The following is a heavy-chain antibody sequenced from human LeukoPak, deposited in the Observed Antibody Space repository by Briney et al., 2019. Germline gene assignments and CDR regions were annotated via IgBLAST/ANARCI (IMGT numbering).Heavy chain of an antibody. V-gene: IGHV3-48*02. CDR2: ISSSSSAI. D-gene: IGHD2-15*01. CDR3: ASLVGYCSGGSCLRRCYYYGMDV. J-gene: IGHJ6*02. Sequence: GGSLRLSCAASGFTFSSYSMNWVRQAPGKGLEWVSHISSSSSAIYYADSVKGRFTISRDNAKNSLYLQMNSLRDEDTAVYYCASLVGYCSGGSCLRRCYYYGMDVWGQGTTVTVSS. CDR1: GFTFSSYS.